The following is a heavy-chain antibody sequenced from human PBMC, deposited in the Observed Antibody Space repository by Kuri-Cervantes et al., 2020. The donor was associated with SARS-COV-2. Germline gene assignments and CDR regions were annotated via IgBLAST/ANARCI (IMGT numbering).Heavy chain of an antibody. CDR3: AKDQHGIVVVVAAIDY. J-gene: IGHJ4*02. CDR1: GFTFSSYA. Sequence: GSLRLSCAASGFTFSSYAMHWVRQAPGKGLEWVAVISYDGSNKYYADSVKGRFTISRDNSKNTLYLQMNSLRAEDTAVYYCAKDQHGIVVVVAAIDYWGQGTLVTVSS. CDR2: ISYDGSNK. V-gene: IGHV3-30-3*01. D-gene: IGHD2-15*01.